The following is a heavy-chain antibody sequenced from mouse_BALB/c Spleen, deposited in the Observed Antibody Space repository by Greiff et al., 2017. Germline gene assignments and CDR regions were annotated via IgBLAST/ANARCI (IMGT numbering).Heavy chain of an antibody. CDR3: ARQGYDYDAMDY. V-gene: IGHV5-6*01. Sequence: EVKLVESGGDLVKPGGSLKLSCAASGFTFSSYGMSWVRQTPDKRLEWVATISSGGSYTYYPDSVKGRFTISRDNAKNTLYLQMSSLKSEDTAMYYCARQGYDYDAMDYWGQGTSVTVSS. CDR2: ISSGGSYT. J-gene: IGHJ4*01. D-gene: IGHD2-10*02. CDR1: GFTFSSYG.